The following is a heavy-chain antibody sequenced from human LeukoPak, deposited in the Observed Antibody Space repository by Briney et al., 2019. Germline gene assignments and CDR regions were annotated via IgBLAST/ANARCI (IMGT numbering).Heavy chain of an antibody. Sequence: MPSETLSLTCGVSGYSISRGYYWAWIRQPPGKGLEWIGTIYHTGSTYYNPSLESRVTISVDTSKNEFSLNLNSVTAADTAVCYCARAGWIITSGIDYWGQGALVTVSS. J-gene: IGHJ4*02. CDR2: IYHTGST. CDR3: ARAGWIITSGIDY. D-gene: IGHD1-20*01. V-gene: IGHV4-38-2*01. CDR1: GYSISRGYY.